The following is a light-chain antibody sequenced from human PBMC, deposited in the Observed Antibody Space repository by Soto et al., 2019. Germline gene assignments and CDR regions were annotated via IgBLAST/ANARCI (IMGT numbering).Light chain of an antibody. CDR2: GAS. J-gene: IGKJ5*01. V-gene: IGKV3-20*01. Sequence: MEVTQWPCTVSFSPGERAALSCRASHSVSSRYLAWYQQKPGQAPRLLIYGASNRATGSPDRFSGSGSGTDFTLTIRRLEPEDFPVYYCQQYSPPPTFGAGTRLEIK. CDR1: HSVSSRY. CDR3: QQYSPPPT.